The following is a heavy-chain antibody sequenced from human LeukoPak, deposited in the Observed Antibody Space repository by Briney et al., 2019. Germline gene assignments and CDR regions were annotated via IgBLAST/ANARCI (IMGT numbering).Heavy chain of an antibody. CDR3: AKGTATVTTCYFDY. CDR1: GLTFSSSA. CDR2: ISGSGGTT. D-gene: IGHD4-17*01. Sequence: GGSLRLSCAASGLTFSSSAMSWVRQAPGKGLEWVSVISGSGGTTSYADSVKGRFTISRDNSKNTLYLQMNSLRAEDTAVYYCAKGTATVTTCYFDYWGQGSLVTVPS. J-gene: IGHJ4*02. V-gene: IGHV3-23*01.